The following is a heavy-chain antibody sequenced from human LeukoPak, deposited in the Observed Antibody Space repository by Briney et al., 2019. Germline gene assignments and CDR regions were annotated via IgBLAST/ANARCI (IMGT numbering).Heavy chain of an antibody. D-gene: IGHD4-17*01. CDR3: AKTIQTTTVTTPGDY. V-gene: IGHV3-30*18. J-gene: IGHJ4*02. CDR1: GFIFSSYG. Sequence: GGPLRLSCAASGFIFSSYGMHWVRQAPGKGLGWVAVISYDGNNKYYADSVKGRFTISRDNSKNTLYLQMISLTLEDTAVYYCAKTIQTTTVTTPGDYWGQGALVTVSS. CDR2: ISYDGNNK.